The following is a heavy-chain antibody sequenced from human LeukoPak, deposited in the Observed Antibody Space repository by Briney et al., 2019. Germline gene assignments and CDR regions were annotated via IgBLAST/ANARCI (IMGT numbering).Heavy chain of an antibody. CDR2: INHSGST. CDR1: GGSFSGYY. CDR3: ARHTKGITIFGVVIRTPNAFDI. Sequence: SETLSLTCAVYGGSFSGYYWSWIRQPPGKGLEWIGEINHSGSTNYNPSLKSRVTISVDTSKNQFSLKLSSVTAADTAVYYCARHTKGITIFGVVIRTPNAFDIWGQGTMVTVSS. J-gene: IGHJ3*02. D-gene: IGHD3-3*01. V-gene: IGHV4-34*01.